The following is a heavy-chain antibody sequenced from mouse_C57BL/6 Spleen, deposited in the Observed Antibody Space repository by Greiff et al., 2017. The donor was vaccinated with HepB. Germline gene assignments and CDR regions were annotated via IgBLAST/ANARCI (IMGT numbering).Heavy chain of an antibody. D-gene: IGHD2-10*01. V-gene: IGHV1-22*01. CDR2: INPNNGGT. Sequence: EVKLMESGPELVKPGASVKMSCKASGYTFTDYNMHWVKQSHGKSLEWIGYINPNNGGTSYNQKFKGKATLTVNKSSSTAYMELRSLTSEDSAVYYCARSPFYGNYEYYFDYWGQGTTLTVSS. J-gene: IGHJ2*01. CDR3: ARSPFYGNYEYYFDY. CDR1: GYTFTDYN.